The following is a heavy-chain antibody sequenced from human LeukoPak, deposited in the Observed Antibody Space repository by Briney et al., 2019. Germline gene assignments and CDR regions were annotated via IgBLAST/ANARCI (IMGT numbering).Heavy chain of an antibody. D-gene: IGHD2/OR15-2a*01. CDR2: IKQDGSER. Sequence: PGGSLRLSCAPSGFTFSRHWMGWVRQAPGKGQEWVANIKQDGSERYYVDSVKGRFTISRDNARNSLYLQMNSLRAEDTAVYYCARDGGHSTDFDYWGQGTLVTVSS. J-gene: IGHJ4*02. CDR1: GFTFSRHW. CDR3: ARDGGHSTDFDY. V-gene: IGHV3-7*01.